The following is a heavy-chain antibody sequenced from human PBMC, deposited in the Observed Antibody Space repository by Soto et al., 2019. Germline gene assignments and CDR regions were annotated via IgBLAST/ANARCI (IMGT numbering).Heavy chain of an antibody. V-gene: IGHV1-8*01. D-gene: IGHD3-9*01. J-gene: IGHJ4*02. CDR3: ARKGFLDWFLDF. CDR2: VNPNSGDT. Sequence: QVQLVQSGAVVKKPGASVKVSCKASGYTFSSYDITWVRQAAGQGLEWMGWVNPNSGDTDYAQKFQGRVTMTRDTSRRTAYMELSSLRSEDSAVYYCARKGFLDWFLDFWGQGTLVTVSS. CDR1: GYTFSSYD.